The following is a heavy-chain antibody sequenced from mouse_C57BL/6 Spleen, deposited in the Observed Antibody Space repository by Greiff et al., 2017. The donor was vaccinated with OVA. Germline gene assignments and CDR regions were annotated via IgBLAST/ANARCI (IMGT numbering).Heavy chain of an antibody. V-gene: IGHV1-69*01. CDR3: ARGITTVVADY. Sequence: QVQLQQPGAELVMPGASVKLSCKASGYTFTSYWMHWVKQRPGQGLEWIGEIDPSDSYTNYNQKFKGKSTLTVDKSSSTAYMQLSSLTSEDSAVYYCARGITTVVADYWGQGTSVTVSS. D-gene: IGHD1-1*01. J-gene: IGHJ4*01. CDR1: GYTFTSYW. CDR2: IDPSDSYT.